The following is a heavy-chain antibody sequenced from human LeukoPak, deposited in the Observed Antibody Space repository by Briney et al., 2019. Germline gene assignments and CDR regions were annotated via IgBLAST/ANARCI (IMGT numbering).Heavy chain of an antibody. J-gene: IGHJ4*02. Sequence: GGSLRLSCAASGFTFSNYWMHWVRQDPGKGLVWVSYINPDGSNTNYADSVKGRFTISRDNAKNALYLQMNSLRAEDTAVYYCAKDLHYGSADYWGQGTLVTVSP. V-gene: IGHV3-74*01. CDR3: AKDLHYGSADY. D-gene: IGHD3-10*01. CDR1: GFTFSNYW. CDR2: INPDGSNT.